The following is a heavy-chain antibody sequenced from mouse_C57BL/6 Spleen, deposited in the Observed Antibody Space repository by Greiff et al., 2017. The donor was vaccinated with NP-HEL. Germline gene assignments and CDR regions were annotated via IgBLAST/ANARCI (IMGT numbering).Heavy chain of an antibody. CDR3: ARGDSYYGSSFDY. Sequence: EVQLQQSGPELVKPGASVKISCKASGYTFTDYYVNWVKQSHGKSLEWIGDINPNNGGTSYNQKFKGKATLTVDKSSSTAYMELRSLTSEDSAVYYCARGDSYYGSSFDYWGQGTTLTVSS. D-gene: IGHD1-1*01. CDR2: INPNNGGT. J-gene: IGHJ2*01. CDR1: GYTFTDYY. V-gene: IGHV1-26*01.